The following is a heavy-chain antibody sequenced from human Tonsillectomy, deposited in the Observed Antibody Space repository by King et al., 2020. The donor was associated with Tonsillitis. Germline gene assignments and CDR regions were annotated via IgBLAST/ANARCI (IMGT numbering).Heavy chain of an antibody. Sequence: QLQESGPGLVKPSETLSLTCSVSNGSISTYYWSWIRQPPGKGLEWIGYMYYSGSTNYNPSLKSRVTISVDTSKNQFSLKLSSVTAADTAIYYCARVRSFHMGSDWYFDLWGRGTLVTVSS. CDR1: NGSISTYY. V-gene: IGHV4-59*01. CDR3: ARVRSFHMGSDWYFDL. CDR2: MYYSGST. J-gene: IGHJ2*01. D-gene: IGHD3-10*01.